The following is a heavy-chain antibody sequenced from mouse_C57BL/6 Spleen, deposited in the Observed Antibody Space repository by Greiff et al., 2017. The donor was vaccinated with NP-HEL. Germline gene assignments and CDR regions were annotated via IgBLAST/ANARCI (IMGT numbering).Heavy chain of an antibody. Sequence: QVTLKVCGPGILQSSQTLSLTCSFSGFSLSTSGMGVSWIRQPSGKGLEWLAHIYWDDDKRYNPSLKSRLTISKDTSRNQVFLKITSVDTADTATYYCARSWDGDYFDYWGQGTTLTVSS. CDR1: GFSLSTSGMG. D-gene: IGHD4-1*01. V-gene: IGHV8-12*01. CDR2: IYWDDDK. CDR3: ARSWDGDYFDY. J-gene: IGHJ2*01.